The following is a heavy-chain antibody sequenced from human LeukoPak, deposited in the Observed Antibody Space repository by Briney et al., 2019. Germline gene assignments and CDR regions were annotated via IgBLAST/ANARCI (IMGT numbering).Heavy chain of an antibody. V-gene: IGHV4-39*01. CDR3: ARLGFQDGYNS. J-gene: IGHJ4*02. D-gene: IGHD5-24*01. CDR1: GRSISSSSYY. CDR2: IYYSGST. Sequence: SETLSLTCTLSGRSISSSSYYWGWIRQPRGKGLEWIGSIYYSGSTYYNPSLKSRVTISVDTSKNQFSLKLSSVTAADTAVYYCARLGFQDGYNSWGQGTLVTVSS.